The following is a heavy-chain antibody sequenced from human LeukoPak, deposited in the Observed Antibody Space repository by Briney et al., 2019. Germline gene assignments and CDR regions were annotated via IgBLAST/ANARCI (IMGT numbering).Heavy chain of an antibody. Sequence: PLETLSLTCTVSGGSISSYYWSWIRQPPGKGLEWIGYIYYSGSTNYNPSLKSRVTISVDTSKNQFSLKLSSVTAADTAVYYCARHRGYSGYEPFDYWGQGTLVTVSS. V-gene: IGHV4-59*08. CDR1: GGSISSYY. CDR3: ARHRGYSGYEPFDY. CDR2: IYYSGST. D-gene: IGHD5-12*01. J-gene: IGHJ4*02.